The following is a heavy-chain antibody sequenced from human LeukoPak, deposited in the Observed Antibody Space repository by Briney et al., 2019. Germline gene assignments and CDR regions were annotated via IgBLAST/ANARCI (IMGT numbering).Heavy chain of an antibody. V-gene: IGHV3-7*01. D-gene: IGHD6-19*01. CDR2: ISQDGSEK. CDR1: GFTFSSYG. CDR3: ARDQFRSEIPVAGTFDS. Sequence: PGGSLRLSCAASGFTFSSYGMSWVRQAPGKGLEWVANISQDGSEKHYVDSVKGRFTISRDNAKNSLYLQMNSLRAEDTAVYYCARDQFRSEIPVAGTFDSWGQGNLVTVSS. J-gene: IGHJ4*02.